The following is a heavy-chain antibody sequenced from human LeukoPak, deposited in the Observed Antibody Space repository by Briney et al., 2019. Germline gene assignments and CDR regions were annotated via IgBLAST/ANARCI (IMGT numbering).Heavy chain of an antibody. CDR2: ITSSSSYI. Sequence: PGGSLRLSCAASGFTFSSYGMNWVRQAPGKGLEWVSSITSSSSYIYYADSVKGRFTISRDNAKNSLYLQMNSLRAEDTAVYYCARSYSSSRGTFDYWGQGALVTVSS. V-gene: IGHV3-21*01. CDR3: ARSYSSSRGTFDY. CDR1: GFTFSSYG. J-gene: IGHJ4*02. D-gene: IGHD6-6*01.